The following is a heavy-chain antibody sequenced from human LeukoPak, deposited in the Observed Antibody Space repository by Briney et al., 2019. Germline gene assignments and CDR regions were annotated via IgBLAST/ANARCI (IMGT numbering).Heavy chain of an antibody. D-gene: IGHD2-2*01. Sequence: GGSLRLSCAASGFTFSSYAMHWVCQAPGKGLEWVAVISHDGSNKYYADSVEGRFTISRDNSKNTLYLQMNSLKTEDTAVYYCARGARYCSSTSCYSYFDYWGQGTLVTVSS. CDR2: ISHDGSNK. CDR1: GFTFSSYA. CDR3: ARGARYCSSTSCYSYFDY. V-gene: IGHV3-30-3*01. J-gene: IGHJ4*02.